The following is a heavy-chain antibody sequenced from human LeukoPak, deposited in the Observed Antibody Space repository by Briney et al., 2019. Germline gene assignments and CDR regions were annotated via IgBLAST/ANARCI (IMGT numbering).Heavy chain of an antibody. D-gene: IGHD2-21*02. J-gene: IGHJ2*01. V-gene: IGHV4-4*07. CDR2: IYTIGST. CDR3: ARDSGGCNLYFDL. Sequence: SETLSLTCTVSGGSISSYFWSWIRQPAGKRLEWIGRIYTIGSTNYNPSLKSRVIMSVDTSKNQFSLKLTSVTAADTAVYYCARDSGGCNLYFDLWGRGTLVTVSS. CDR1: GGSISSYF.